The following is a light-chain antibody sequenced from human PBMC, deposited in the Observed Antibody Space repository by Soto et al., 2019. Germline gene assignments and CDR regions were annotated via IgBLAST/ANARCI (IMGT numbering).Light chain of an antibody. V-gene: IGKV1-39*01. CDR1: QSIRNY. CDR2: ATS. Sequence: DIQLTQSPSSLSASVGDRINITCWASQSIRNYLNWYQQSPGKAPKVLIYATSHLKSGVPSRFSGSGSGTDFTLTISRLQAEDFASYFCHQSHSTPLSFGGGTKVEIK. J-gene: IGKJ4*01. CDR3: HQSHSTPLS.